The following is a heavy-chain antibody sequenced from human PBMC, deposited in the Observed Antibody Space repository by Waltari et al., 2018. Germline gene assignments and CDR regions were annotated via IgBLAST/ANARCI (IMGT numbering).Heavy chain of an antibody. J-gene: IGHJ3*01. D-gene: IGHD1-26*01. CDR1: GGTLGSYS. V-gene: IGHV1-69*12. Sequence: VHLVQSGAEMRKPGSSVKVSCKASGGTLGSYSIAWVRQAAGQGLEWLGGIIPIYGRPQYANNFQGRVTLTADASTTTVFLEMSGLRAEDTAIYFCARRDLGFAFDAWGQGTLVIVSS. CDR2: IIPIYGRP. CDR3: ARRDLGFAFDA.